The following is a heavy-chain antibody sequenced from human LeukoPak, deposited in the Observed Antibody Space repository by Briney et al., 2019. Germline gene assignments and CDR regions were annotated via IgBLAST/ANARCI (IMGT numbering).Heavy chain of an antibody. Sequence: GGSLRLSCAASGVRISGYWMHWVRQAPGKGLVWVSRINSDGRCTNYADSVEGRFTFSRDNAKSTLYLQMNSLRAEDTAIYYCARWGLGKGVGFDIWGQGTMITVSS. J-gene: IGHJ3*02. CDR1: GVRISGYW. D-gene: IGHD2-8*01. V-gene: IGHV3-74*01. CDR3: ARWGLGKGVGFDI. CDR2: INSDGRCT.